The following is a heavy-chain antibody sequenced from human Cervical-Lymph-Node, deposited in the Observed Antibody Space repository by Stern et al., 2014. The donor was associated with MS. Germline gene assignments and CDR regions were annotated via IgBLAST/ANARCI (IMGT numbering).Heavy chain of an antibody. J-gene: IGHJ4*02. CDR1: GYAFDTYW. CDR2: IYPGDSDS. CDR3: ARLDTRSFAY. V-gene: IGHV5-51*03. Sequence: EVQLEESGAEVKKPGESLKISCQGSGYAFDTYWIGWVRQKPGKGLEWMASIYPGDSDSTYSPSFQGQVTISADKSINTAYLQWSSLTASDTAIYYCARLDTRSFAYWGQGTLVTVSA. D-gene: IGHD2-2*01.